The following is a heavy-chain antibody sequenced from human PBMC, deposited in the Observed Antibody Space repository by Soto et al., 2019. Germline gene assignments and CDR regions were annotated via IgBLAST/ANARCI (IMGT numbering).Heavy chain of an antibody. J-gene: IGHJ3*02. CDR3: AREGLSFGPGAVGGAFDI. D-gene: IGHD3-16*01. CDR2: IIPIFGTI. V-gene: IGHV1-69*12. CDR1: GGTFDSNA. Sequence: QVQLVQSGTEVRKPGSSVKVSCKASGGTFDSNAISWVRLAPGQGLEWMGGIIPIFGTINNAQKFQDRVTVTADESANRVYMELSSRRSEDTALYYCAREGLSFGPGAVGGAFDIWGQGTLVTVSS.